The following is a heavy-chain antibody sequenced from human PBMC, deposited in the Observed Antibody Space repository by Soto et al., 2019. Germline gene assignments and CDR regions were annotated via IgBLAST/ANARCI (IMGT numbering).Heavy chain of an antibody. D-gene: IGHD4-17*01. CDR3: ARDKPTTVTTTV. CDR2: ISSSSSYT. J-gene: IGHJ4*02. CDR1: GFTFSDYY. Sequence: QVQLVESGGGLVKPGGSLRLSCAASGFTFSDYYMSWIRQAPGKGLEWVSYISSSSSYTNYADSVKGRFTISRDNAKNSLYLQMNSLRAEDTAVYYCARDKPTTVTTTVWGQGTLVTVSS. V-gene: IGHV3-11*06.